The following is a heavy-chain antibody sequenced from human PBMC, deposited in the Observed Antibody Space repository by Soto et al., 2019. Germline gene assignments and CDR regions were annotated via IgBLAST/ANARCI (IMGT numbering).Heavy chain of an antibody. CDR1: GGSFSDYY. J-gene: IGHJ3*01. CDR2: INHSGST. D-gene: IGHD3-16*02. V-gene: IGHV4-34*01. CDR3: ARVRARLLSHAFDF. Sequence: SETLSLTCAVYGGSFSDYYWTWIRQPPGKGLEWIGEINHSGSTNYNPSLKNRVTISLDTSKNQFSLKVNSVTAADTAVYYCARVRARLLSHAFDFWGQGTLVTVSS.